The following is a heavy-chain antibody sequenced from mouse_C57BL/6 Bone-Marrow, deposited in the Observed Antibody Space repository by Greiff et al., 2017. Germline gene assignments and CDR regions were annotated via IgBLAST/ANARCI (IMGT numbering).Heavy chain of an antibody. Sequence: QVQLQQPGAELVMPGASVKLSCKASGYTFTSYWMHWVKQRPGQGLEWIGEFDPSDSYTNYNQKFKGKSTLTVDKSSSTAYMQLSSLTSEDSAVYYCAKGDGYRFAYWGQGTLVTVSA. V-gene: IGHV1-69*01. CDR2: FDPSDSYT. CDR3: AKGDGYRFAY. CDR1: GYTFTSYW. D-gene: IGHD2-3*01. J-gene: IGHJ3*01.